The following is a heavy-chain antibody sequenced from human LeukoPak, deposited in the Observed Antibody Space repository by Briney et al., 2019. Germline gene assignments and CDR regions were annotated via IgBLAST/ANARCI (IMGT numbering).Heavy chain of an antibody. V-gene: IGHV3-23*01. CDR2: ISGSGGST. J-gene: IGHJ4*02. CDR1: GFTFSSYA. CDR3: AKDVGLRDFDWLLL. D-gene: IGHD3-9*01. Sequence: GGSLRLSCAASGFTFSSYAMSWVRQPPGKGLEWVSAISGSGGSTYYADSVKGRFTISRDNSKNTLYLQMNSLRAEDTAVYYFAKDVGLRDFDWLLLWGQGTLVTVSS.